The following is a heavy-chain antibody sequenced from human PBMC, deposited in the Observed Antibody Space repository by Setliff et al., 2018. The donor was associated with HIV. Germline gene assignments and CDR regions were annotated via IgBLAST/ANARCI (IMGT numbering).Heavy chain of an antibody. CDR1: GFTFSAYW. CDR3: ARDPGSSSFDY. D-gene: IGHD6-19*01. V-gene: IGHV3-7*03. J-gene: IGHJ4*02. Sequence: GGSLRLSCAASGFTFSAYWMSWVRQAPGKGLEWVANIRQDGDVKYYVDSVKGRFTISRDNAKNLVFLQMSSLRAEDTAAYYCARDPGSSSFDYWGQGTPVTVSS. CDR2: IRQDGDVK.